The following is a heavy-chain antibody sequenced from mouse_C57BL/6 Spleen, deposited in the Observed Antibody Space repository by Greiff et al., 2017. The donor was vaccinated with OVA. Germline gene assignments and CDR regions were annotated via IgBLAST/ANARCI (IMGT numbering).Heavy chain of an antibody. CDR3: ARRYGSVYYFDY. V-gene: IGHV1-69*01. CDR2: IDPSDSYT. CDR1: GYTFTSYW. J-gene: IGHJ2*01. D-gene: IGHD1-1*01. Sequence: QVQLQQPGAELVMPGASVKLSCKASGYTFTSYWMHWVKQRPGQGLEWIGEIDPSDSYTNYNQKFKGKSTLTVDKSSSTAYMQLSSLTDEDSAVYYCARRYGSVYYFDYWGQGTTLTVSA.